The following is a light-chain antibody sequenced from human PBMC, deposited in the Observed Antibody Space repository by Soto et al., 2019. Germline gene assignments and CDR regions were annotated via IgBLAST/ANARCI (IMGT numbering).Light chain of an antibody. CDR2: AAS. CDR3: QHNYSIPIS. V-gene: IGKV1-39*01. CDR1: QSISGY. J-gene: IGKJ5*01. Sequence: DIQMTQSPFSLSASVGDRVSITCRASQSISGYLNWYQQKPGKAPKLLIYAASSLQGGVPPTFSGSRSGTDFTLTINNPQPEDFATSYCQHNYSIPISLGQGTPLEI.